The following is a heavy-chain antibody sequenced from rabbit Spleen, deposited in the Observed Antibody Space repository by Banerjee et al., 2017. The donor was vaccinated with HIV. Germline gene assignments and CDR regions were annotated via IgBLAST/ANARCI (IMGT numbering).Heavy chain of an antibody. CDR3: ARDPASSFSSYGMDL. CDR2: IYSGNSGYT. Sequence: QSLEESGGGLVKPGGSLTLTCTASGFSFGSNDYMCWVRQAPGRGLEWIACIYSGNSGYTYYATWATGRFTCSKTSSTTVTLQVTSLTAADTATYFCARDPASSFSSYGMDLWGPGTLVTVS. D-gene: IGHD8-1*01. J-gene: IGHJ6*01. V-gene: IGHV1S40*01. CDR1: GFSFGSNDY.